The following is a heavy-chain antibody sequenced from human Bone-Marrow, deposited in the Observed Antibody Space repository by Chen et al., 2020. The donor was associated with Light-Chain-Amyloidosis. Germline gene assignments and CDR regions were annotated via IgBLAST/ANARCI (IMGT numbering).Heavy chain of an antibody. CDR3: ARDQVEYKFFYYMDV. CDR2: ISSSGAVI. J-gene: IGHJ6*03. D-gene: IGHD6-6*01. CDR1: GFGFSAFY. Sequence: EVRLAESGGGLGQPGGSLRLSCTASGFGFSAFYMHWVRQAPGKGLEWVSFISSSGAVIYYANSVKGRFTTSRDNSKNSLYLQITSLRAEDTAVYYCARDQVEYKFFYYMDVWGKGTTVTVSS. V-gene: IGHV3-48*03.